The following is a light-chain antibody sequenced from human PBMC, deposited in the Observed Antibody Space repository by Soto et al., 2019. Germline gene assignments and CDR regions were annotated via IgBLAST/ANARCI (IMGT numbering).Light chain of an antibody. Sequence: QSALTQPASVSGSPGQSITISCTGTSRDIGAYKYVSWFHQYPGKAPKCMIYDVSDRPSGVSNRFSGSKSGNTASLTISGLQAEDEAVYYCTSYTTTNPLALGGGTKVTVL. J-gene: IGLJ2*01. CDR1: SRDIGAYKY. V-gene: IGLV2-14*01. CDR3: TSYTTTNPLA. CDR2: DVS.